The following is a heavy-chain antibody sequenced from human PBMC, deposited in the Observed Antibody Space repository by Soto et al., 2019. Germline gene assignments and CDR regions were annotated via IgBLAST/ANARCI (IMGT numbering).Heavy chain of an antibody. CDR2: INAGNGNT. Sequence: EASVKVYCKASGYTFTSYAMHWVRQAPGQRLEWMGWINAGNGNTKYSQKFQGRVTITRDTSASTAYMELSSLRSEDTAVYYCARFPAYYDSSGYSVGAFDIWGQGTMVTVSS. CDR3: ARFPAYYDSSGYSVGAFDI. V-gene: IGHV1-3*01. CDR1: GYTFTSYA. D-gene: IGHD3-22*01. J-gene: IGHJ3*02.